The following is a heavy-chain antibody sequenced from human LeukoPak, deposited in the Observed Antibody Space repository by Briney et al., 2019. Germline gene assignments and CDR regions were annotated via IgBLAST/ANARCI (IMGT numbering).Heavy chain of an antibody. Sequence: GGSLRLSCAASGFTFSSYSMNWVRQAPGKGLEWVAVISYDGSNKYYGDSVKGRFTISRDNSKNTLYLQMNSLRAEDTAVYYCAKNWDYYGSGSYYFDYWGQGTLVTVSS. D-gene: IGHD3-10*01. CDR3: AKNWDYYGSGSYYFDY. J-gene: IGHJ4*02. CDR2: ISYDGSNK. V-gene: IGHV3-30*18. CDR1: GFTFSSYS.